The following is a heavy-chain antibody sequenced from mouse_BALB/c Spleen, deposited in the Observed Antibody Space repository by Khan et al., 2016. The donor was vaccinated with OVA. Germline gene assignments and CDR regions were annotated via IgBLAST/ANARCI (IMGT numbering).Heavy chain of an antibody. D-gene: IGHD2-14*01. CDR1: GSTFTSYG. CDR2: IYPGNGYT. V-gene: IGHV1S134*01. CDR3: TTAYYRYYFDY. J-gene: IGHJ2*01. Sequence: VQLQQSGAELGRPGSSVKLSCKTSGSTFTSYGIKWVKQRPGQGLKWIGYIYPGNGYTEYNEKFQGKAILTSDTSSSTAYMQLRSLTSEDSAIYFCTTAYYRYYFDYWGQGTTLTVSS.